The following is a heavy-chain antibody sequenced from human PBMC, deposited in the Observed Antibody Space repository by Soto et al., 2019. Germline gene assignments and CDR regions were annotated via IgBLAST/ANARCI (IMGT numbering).Heavy chain of an antibody. V-gene: IGHV3-7*04. CDR1: GFNFHWYW. J-gene: IGHJ4*02. CDR3: ARVPRDFCGRECSSAN. Sequence: GGSLRLSCAASGFNFHWYWMSWVRQAPGKGLEWLATIKTDASEKKYVDSVKGRFTMSRDKDKNSVYLQMDSLRTEDTAMYYCARVPRDFCGRECSSANWGQGTKVTVSS. D-gene: IGHD2-21*01. CDR2: IKTDASEK.